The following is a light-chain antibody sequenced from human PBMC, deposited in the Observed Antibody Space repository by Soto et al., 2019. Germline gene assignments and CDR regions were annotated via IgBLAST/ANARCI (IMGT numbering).Light chain of an antibody. Sequence: QSVLAQPPSVSAAPGQKVTISRSGSSSNIGGNSVSWYQQLPGTAPKLLIYDDNKRPSGIPDRFSGSKSGTSATLGITGFQTVDEADEYCRSWDSSLSGYVFRTGTKV. CDR2: DDN. CDR1: SSNIGGNS. V-gene: IGLV1-51*01. J-gene: IGLJ1*01. CDR3: RSWDSSLSGYV.